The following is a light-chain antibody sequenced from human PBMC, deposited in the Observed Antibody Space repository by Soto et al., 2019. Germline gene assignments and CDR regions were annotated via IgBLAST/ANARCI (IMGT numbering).Light chain of an antibody. Sequence: DIQMTQSPSTLSGSVGDRVTITCRARQTISSWLAWYQQKPGKARKLLIYKASNLKSGVPSRFSGSGSGTEFTLTISILQSDDFATYYCQHYNSYSEAFGQGTKVELK. J-gene: IGKJ1*01. V-gene: IGKV1-5*03. CDR3: QHYNSYSEA. CDR2: KAS. CDR1: QTISSW.